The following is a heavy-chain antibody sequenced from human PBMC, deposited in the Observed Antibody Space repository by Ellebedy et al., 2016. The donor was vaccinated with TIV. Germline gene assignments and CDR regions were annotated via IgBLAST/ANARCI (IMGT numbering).Heavy chain of an antibody. Sequence: GGSLRLFXAASGFTFGSYGMHWVRQAPGKGLEWVAYMWFDGSNTHYRDSVQGRFTISRDNSKNTLYLQMNSLRTEDTAVYYCAREYQEFYFDYWGQGTLVTVSS. CDR2: MWFDGSNT. CDR3: AREYQEFYFDY. CDR1: GFTFGSYG. D-gene: IGHD2-2*01. V-gene: IGHV3-33*01. J-gene: IGHJ4*02.